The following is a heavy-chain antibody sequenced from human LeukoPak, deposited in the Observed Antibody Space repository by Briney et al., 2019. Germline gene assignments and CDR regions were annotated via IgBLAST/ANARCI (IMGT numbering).Heavy chain of an antibody. J-gene: IGHJ4*02. CDR2: ISNDGTAT. CDR3: ARDNNWNYPDF. D-gene: IGHD1-7*01. Sequence: PVGSLRLSCAASGFTFSSYWMHWVRQAPGKGLVCVSRISNDGTATRYADSVKGRFTISRDNAKNTLFLQMNSLRAEDTAVYYCARDNNWNYPDFWGQGTLVTVSS. V-gene: IGHV3-74*01. CDR1: GFTFSSYW.